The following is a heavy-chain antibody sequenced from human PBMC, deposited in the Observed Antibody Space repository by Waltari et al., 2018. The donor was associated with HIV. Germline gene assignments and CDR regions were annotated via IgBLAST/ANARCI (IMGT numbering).Heavy chain of an antibody. CDR3: AKPAAMASYGMDV. CDR2: ISYDGSNK. CDR1: GFTFMSLG. J-gene: IGHJ6*02. D-gene: IGHD5-18*01. Sequence: QVQLVESGGGVVQPGRSLSLSCAASGFTFMSLGMHWVLQAPGKGLEWVAVISYDGSNKYYADSVKGRFTISRDNSKNTLYLQMNSLRAEDTAVYYCAKPAAMASYGMDVWGQGTTVTVSS. V-gene: IGHV3-30*18.